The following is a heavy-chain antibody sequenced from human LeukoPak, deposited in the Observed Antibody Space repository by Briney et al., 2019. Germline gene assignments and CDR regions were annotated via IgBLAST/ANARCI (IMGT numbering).Heavy chain of an antibody. J-gene: IGHJ6*02. Sequence: PSETLSLTCTVSGGSISSYYWSWIRQPPGKGLEWIGYIYYSGSTNYNPSLKSRVTISVDTSKNQFSLKLSSVTAADTAVYYCARAITGIVSTYYYYGMDVWGQGTTVTVSS. CDR3: ARAITGIVSTYYYYGMDV. CDR1: GGSISSYY. CDR2: IYYSGST. V-gene: IGHV4-59*12. D-gene: IGHD1-26*01.